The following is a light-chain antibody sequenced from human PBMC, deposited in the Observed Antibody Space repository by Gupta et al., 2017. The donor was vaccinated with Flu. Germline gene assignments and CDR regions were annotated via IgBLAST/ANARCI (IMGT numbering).Light chain of an antibody. V-gene: IGKV3-11*01. CDR1: ESVSSY. CDR2: DAS. J-gene: IGKJ5*01. Sequence: IVLTQSPATLAVFPGARATLSCRASESVSSYLGWYQQKPRQAPRLLIYDASNRATGIPARFSGSGSGTDFTLTISSLEPEDFAVSYCQQRSNWPRTFGQGTRLQIK. CDR3: QQRSNWPRT.